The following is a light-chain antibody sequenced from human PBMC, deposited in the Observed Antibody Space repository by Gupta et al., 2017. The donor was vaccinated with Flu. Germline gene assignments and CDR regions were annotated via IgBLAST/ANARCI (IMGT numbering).Light chain of an antibody. CDR1: QSLAYSDGNTY. CDR3: MQGKHWPLT. Sequence: EVVMTQSPLSLPVTLGQPASISCRSSQSLAYSDGNTYLSWFQQRPGQSPRRLIYRVSKRDSGVPDRFSGSGSGTDFTLKISRVEAEDVGVYYCMQGKHWPLTFGGGTKVEIK. V-gene: IGKV2-30*01. CDR2: RVS. J-gene: IGKJ4*01.